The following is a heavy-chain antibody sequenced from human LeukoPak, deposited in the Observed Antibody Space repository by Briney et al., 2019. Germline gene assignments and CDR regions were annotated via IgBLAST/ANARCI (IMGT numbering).Heavy chain of an antibody. CDR2: IYYSGST. CDR3: ARQVRYSSGWFNWFDP. D-gene: IGHD6-19*01. CDR1: GGSISSYY. V-gene: IGHV4-59*08. J-gene: IGHJ5*02. Sequence: PSETLSLTCTVSGGSISSYYWSWIRQPPGKGLEWIGYIYYSGSTNYNPSLKSRVTISVDTSKNQFSLKLSSVTAADTAVYYCARQVRYSSGWFNWFDPWGQGTLVTVSS.